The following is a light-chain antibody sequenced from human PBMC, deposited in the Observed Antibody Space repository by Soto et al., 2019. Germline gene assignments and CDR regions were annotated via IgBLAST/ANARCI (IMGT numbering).Light chain of an antibody. CDR1: QGIRSA. Sequence: AIQVTQSPSSLSASVGDRVTITCRTSQGIRSALGWYQQKPGKAPKFLIYDASTLENGVPSRFSGSGFGTEFSLTISSLQPDDFGSYYCQHMRTFGQGTKVDI. V-gene: IGKV1-13*02. CDR3: QHMRT. CDR2: DAS. J-gene: IGKJ1*01.